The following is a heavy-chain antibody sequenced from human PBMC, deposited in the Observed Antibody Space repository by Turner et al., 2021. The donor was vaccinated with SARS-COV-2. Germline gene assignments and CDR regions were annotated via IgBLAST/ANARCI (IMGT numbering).Heavy chain of an antibody. D-gene: IGHD3-22*01. V-gene: IGHV3-21*01. CDR1: GFTFSSYS. Sequence: EVQLVESGGGLVKPGGSLRLSCAASGFTFSSYSMNWVRQAPGKGLEWVSSISSSSSYIYYADSVKGRFTISRDNAKNSLYLQMNSLRAEDTDVYYCARARWHYYDSSGYYPDAFDIWGQGTMVTVSS. J-gene: IGHJ3*02. CDR2: ISSSSSYI. CDR3: ARARWHYYDSSGYYPDAFDI.